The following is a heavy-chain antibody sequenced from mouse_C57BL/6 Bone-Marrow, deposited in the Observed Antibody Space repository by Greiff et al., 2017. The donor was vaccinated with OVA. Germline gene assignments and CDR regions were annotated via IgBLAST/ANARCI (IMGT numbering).Heavy chain of an antibody. CDR1: GYTFTSYW. D-gene: IGHD2-2*01. J-gene: IGHJ3*01. CDR2: IDPSDSYT. V-gene: IGHV1-69*01. Sequence: QVQLQQPGAELVMPGASVKLSCTASGYTFTSYWMHWVKQRPGQGLEWIGEIDPSDSYTNYNQKFKGKSTLTVDKSSSTAYMQLSSLTSEDSAVYYCARYGYWAYWGQGTLVTVSA. CDR3: ARYGYWAY.